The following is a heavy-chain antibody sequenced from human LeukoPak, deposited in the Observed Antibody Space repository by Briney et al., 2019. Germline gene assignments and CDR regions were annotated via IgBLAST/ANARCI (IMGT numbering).Heavy chain of an antibody. Sequence: PGGSLRLSCAASGFSFSGYVMYWVRQAPGKGLECVAFIRHDGSNKYVDSVKGRFTISRDNSKNTLYLQMNSLRTEDTAVYYCAKDKGYGIDYWGQGTLVTVSS. J-gene: IGHJ4*02. CDR3: AKDKGYGIDY. V-gene: IGHV3-30*02. D-gene: IGHD5-12*01. CDR2: IRHDGSNK. CDR1: GFSFSGYV.